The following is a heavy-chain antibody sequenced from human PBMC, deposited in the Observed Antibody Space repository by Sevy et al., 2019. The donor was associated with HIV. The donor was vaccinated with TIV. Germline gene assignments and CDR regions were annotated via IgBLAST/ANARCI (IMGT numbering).Heavy chain of an antibody. CDR2: ISSNGGST. Sequence: GGSLRLSCSASGFTFSSYAMHWVRQAPGKGLEYVSAISSNGGSTYYADSVKGRFTISRENSKNTLYLQMSSLRAEDTAVYYCVKEPLTGSSGWFGGAFAIWGQGTLVTVSS. CDR1: GFTFSSYA. D-gene: IGHD6-19*01. J-gene: IGHJ3*02. V-gene: IGHV3-64D*06. CDR3: VKEPLTGSSGWFGGAFAI.